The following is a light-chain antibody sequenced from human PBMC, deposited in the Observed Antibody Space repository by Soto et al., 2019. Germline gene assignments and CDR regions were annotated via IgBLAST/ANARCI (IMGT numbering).Light chain of an antibody. CDR2: EAS. J-gene: IGKJ4*01. CDR3: QQRANWPLT. V-gene: IGKV3-11*01. CDR1: PSVTRS. Sequence: EIVLTQSPATLSLSPGDRATLSCGASPSVTRSLAWYQPKPGQAPRLLISEASNRATGIPARFSGSGSGTDFTLPSSSLEPEDFSVYYCQQRANWPLTFGGGTKVEIK.